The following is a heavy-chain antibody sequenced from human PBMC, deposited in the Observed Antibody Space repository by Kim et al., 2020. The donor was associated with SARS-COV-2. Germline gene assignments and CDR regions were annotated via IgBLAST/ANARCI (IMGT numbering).Heavy chain of an antibody. CDR2: ISGSGGST. J-gene: IGHJ4*02. CDR1: GFTFSSYA. V-gene: IGHV3-23*01. D-gene: IGHD6-13*01. Sequence: GGSLRLSCAASGFTFSSYAMSWVRQAPGKGLEWVSAISGSGGSTYYADSVKGRFTISRDNSKNTLYLQMNSLRAEDTAVYYCATPFLPRYSNQFDYWGQGTLVTVSS. CDR3: ATPFLPRYSNQFDY.